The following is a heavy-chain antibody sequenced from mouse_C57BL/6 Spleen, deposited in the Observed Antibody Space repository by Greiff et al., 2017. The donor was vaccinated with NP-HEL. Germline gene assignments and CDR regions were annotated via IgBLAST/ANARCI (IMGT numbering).Heavy chain of an antibody. J-gene: IGHJ4*01. D-gene: IGHD1-1*01. CDR3: ARWYYYGSSYFYAMDY. Sequence: VQLQQSGAELVKPGASVKISCKASGYTFTDYYINWVKQRPGQGLEWIGKIGPGSGSTYYNEKFKGKATLTADKSSSTAYMQLSSLTSEDSAVYFCARWYYYGSSYFYAMDYWGQGTSVTVSS. CDR2: IGPGSGST. CDR1: GYTFTDYY. V-gene: IGHV1-77*01.